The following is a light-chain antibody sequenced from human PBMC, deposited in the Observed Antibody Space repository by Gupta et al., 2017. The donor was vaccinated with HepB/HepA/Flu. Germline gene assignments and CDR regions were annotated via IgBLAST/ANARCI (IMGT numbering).Light chain of an antibody. V-gene: IGLV2-14*03. CDR3: MSYTNNNTLGV. CDR1: SSDIGAYNY. J-gene: IGLJ3*02. CDR2: AVS. Sequence: QSALTQPASVSGSPGQSITISCTGTSSDIGAYNYVSWYQQHPGKAPNLMIDAVSSRPAGLSNRFSGSKAGNTASLTITGLQAEDEGDYYCMSYTNNNTLGVFGGGTKLTVL.